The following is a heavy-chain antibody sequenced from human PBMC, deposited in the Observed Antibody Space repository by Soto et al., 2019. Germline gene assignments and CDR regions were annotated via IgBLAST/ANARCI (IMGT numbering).Heavy chain of an antibody. J-gene: IGHJ1*01. Sequence: ASVKVSCKASGYTFTSYYMHWVRQAPGQGLEWMGIINPSDGNTSYAQKLQGRVTMTTDTSTSTAYMELRSLRSDDTAVYYCARDSEYNVEAVGYFQHWGQGTLVTVSS. V-gene: IGHV1-46*01. CDR3: ARDSEYNVEAVGYFQH. CDR2: INPSDGNT. CDR1: GYTFTSYY. D-gene: IGHD6-6*01.